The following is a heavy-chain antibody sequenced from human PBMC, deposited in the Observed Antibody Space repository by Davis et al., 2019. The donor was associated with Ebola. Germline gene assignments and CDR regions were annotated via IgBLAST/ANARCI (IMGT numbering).Heavy chain of an antibody. Sequence: SLKISCAASGFTFDDYAMHWVRQAPGKGLEWVSGISWNSGSIGYADSVKGRFTISRDNAKNTLYLQMNSLRAEDTAVYYCARDVAYCSGGSCFLYYYYGMDVWGQGTTVTVSS. CDR1: GFTFDDYA. CDR3: ARDVAYCSGGSCFLYYYYGMDV. J-gene: IGHJ6*02. V-gene: IGHV3-9*01. CDR2: ISWNSGSI. D-gene: IGHD2-15*01.